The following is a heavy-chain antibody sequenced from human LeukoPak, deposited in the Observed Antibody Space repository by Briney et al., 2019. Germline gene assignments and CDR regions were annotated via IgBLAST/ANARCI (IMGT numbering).Heavy chain of an antibody. V-gene: IGHV1-69*13. CDR3: ARGVWHCSSTSCYPYYYYYYMDV. Sequence: SVKVSCKASGGTFSSYAISWVRQAPGQGLEWMGGLIPIFGTANYAQKFQGRVTITADESTSTAYMELSSLRSEDTAVYYCARGVWHCSSTSCYPYYYYYYMDVWGKGTTVTVSS. CDR2: LIPIFGTA. D-gene: IGHD2-2*01. J-gene: IGHJ6*03. CDR1: GGTFSSYA.